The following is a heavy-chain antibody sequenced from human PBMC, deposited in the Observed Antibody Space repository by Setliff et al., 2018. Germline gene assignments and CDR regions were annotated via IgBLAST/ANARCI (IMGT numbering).Heavy chain of an antibody. D-gene: IGHD1-1*01. CDR3: AKGTTATIKHFDN. J-gene: IGHJ4*02. CDR2: IRSKPNSY. V-gene: IGHV3-73*01. CDR1: GFTFGGSA. Sequence: ETLSLSCAASGFTFGGSAIHWVRQASGKGLEWVGRIRSKPNSYADSVKGRFTISRDSSKNTLYLQMNSLRVEDTAVYHCAKGTTATIKHFDNWGQGILVTVSS.